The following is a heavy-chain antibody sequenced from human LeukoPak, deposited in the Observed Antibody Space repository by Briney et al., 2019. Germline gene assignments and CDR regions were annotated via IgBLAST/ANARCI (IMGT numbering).Heavy chain of an antibody. V-gene: IGHV1-2*06. CDR1: GYTFTGYY. CDR3: ARDPQAFYYDSFGYYYGWYFDF. CDR2: INPNNGGA. Sequence: ASVKVSCKASGYTFTGYYIHWVRQSPGQGLEWMGRINPNNGGASYAQKFQGRVTMTRDTSISTAYMELSRLRSDDTAVYYCARDPQAFYYDSFGYYYGWYFDFWGRGTLVTVSS. J-gene: IGHJ2*01. D-gene: IGHD3-22*01.